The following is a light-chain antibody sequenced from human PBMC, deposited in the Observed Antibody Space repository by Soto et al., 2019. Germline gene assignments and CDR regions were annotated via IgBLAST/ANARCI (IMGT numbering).Light chain of an antibody. CDR3: QHRSNWPLT. CDR2: DAS. V-gene: IGKV3-11*01. Sequence: EIVLTQSPATLSLSPGERATLSCRASQSVNSYLAWYQQKPGQAPRLLIHDASNRATGIPARFSGSGSGTDFTLTISSLEPEDFAVYYCQHRSNWPLTFGGGTKVDIK. J-gene: IGKJ4*01. CDR1: QSVNSY.